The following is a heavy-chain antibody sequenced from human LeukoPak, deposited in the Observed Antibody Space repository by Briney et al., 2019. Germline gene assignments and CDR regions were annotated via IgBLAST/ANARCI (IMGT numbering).Heavy chain of an antibody. CDR1: GYTFTGYY. CDR3: ARDPYPREVQLVRYYGMDV. J-gene: IGHJ6*02. CDR2: INPNSGGT. Sequence: ASVTVSCKASGYTFTGYYMHWVRQAPGQGLEWMGWINPNSGGTNYAQKFQGRVTMTRDTSISTAYMELSRLRSDDTAVYYCARDPYPREVQLVRYYGMDVWGQGTTVTVSS. V-gene: IGHV1-2*02. D-gene: IGHD6-6*01.